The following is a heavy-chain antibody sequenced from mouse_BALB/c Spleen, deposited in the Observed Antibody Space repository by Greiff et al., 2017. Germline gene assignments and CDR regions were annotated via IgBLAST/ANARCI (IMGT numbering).Heavy chain of an antibody. CDR2: IWSGGST. Sequence: QVQLKESGPGLVQPSQSLSITCTVSGFSLTSYGVHWVRQSPGKGLEWLGVIWSGGSTDYNAAFISRLSISKDNSKSQVFFKMNSLQANDTAIYYCARGGISYYFDDWGQGTTLTVSS. CDR3: ARGGISYYFDD. J-gene: IGHJ2*01. CDR1: GFSLTSYG. V-gene: IGHV2-2*02.